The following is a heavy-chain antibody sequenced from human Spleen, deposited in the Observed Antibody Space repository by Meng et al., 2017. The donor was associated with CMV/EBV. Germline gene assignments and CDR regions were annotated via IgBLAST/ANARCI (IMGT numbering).Heavy chain of an antibody. V-gene: IGHV3-53*01. CDR3: ARYGWLGLHYDSTDPFDY. CDR2: IYGGGST. CDR1: GLTVSSND. Sequence: GESLKISCAASGLTVSSNDMSWVRQVPGKGLEWVSVIYGGGSTNYADSVKGRFTISRDNSKNTLYLQMNSLRAEDTAVYYCARYGWLGLHYDSTDPFDYWGQGTLVTVSS. J-gene: IGHJ4*02. D-gene: IGHD3-22*01.